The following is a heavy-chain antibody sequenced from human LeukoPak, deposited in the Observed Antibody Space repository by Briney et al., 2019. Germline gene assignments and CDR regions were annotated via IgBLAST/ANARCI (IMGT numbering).Heavy chain of an antibody. V-gene: IGHV1-2*04. Sequence: GASVKVSCKASGYTFTGYYMHWVRQAPGQGLEWMGWITPNSGGTNYAQKFQGWVTMTRDTSISTAYMELSRLRSDDTAVYYCARGPNCSSTSCYLFDYWGQGTLVTVSS. J-gene: IGHJ4*02. CDR3: ARGPNCSSTSCYLFDY. D-gene: IGHD2-2*01. CDR2: ITPNSGGT. CDR1: GYTFTGYY.